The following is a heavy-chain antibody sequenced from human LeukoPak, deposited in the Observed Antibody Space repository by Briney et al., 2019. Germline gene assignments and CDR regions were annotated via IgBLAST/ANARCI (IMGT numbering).Heavy chain of an antibody. CDR1: TGFISSSNYY. CDR3: GWGVPDAFDI. Sequence: SETLSLTCTVSTGFISSSNYYWAWIRQPPGKGLEWIANIFYNGNTYYNPSLKSRVTISVDTSKNQFSLKLSSVTAADTAVYYCGWGVPDAFDIWGQGTMVTVSS. CDR2: IFYNGNT. V-gene: IGHV4-39*01. D-gene: IGHD3-10*01. J-gene: IGHJ3*02.